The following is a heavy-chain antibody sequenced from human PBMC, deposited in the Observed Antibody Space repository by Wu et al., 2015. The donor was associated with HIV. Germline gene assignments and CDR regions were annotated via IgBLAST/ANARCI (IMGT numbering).Heavy chain of an antibody. Sequence: QVQLVQSGAEVKKPGASVTVSCKASGYTLSDYYIHWVRQAPGQGLEWMGWINPKSGATIFAQKFQGRVTMTRDTSISTAYLELTTLTSDDTAVYFCAREVGKLRPGTIAYFDCVGPREPWSPSP. CDR2: INPKSGAT. CDR1: GYTLSDYY. J-gene: IGHJ4*02. CDR3: AREVGKLRPGTIAYFDC. D-gene: IGHD1-7*01. V-gene: IGHV1-2*02.